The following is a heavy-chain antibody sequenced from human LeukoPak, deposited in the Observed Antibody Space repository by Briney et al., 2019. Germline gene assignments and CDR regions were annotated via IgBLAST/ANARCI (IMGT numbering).Heavy chain of an antibody. V-gene: IGHV4-34*01. Sequence: GSLRLSCAASGFTFSDNWMSWVRQPPGKGLEWIGEINHSGSTNYNPSLKSRVTISVDTSKNQFSLKLSSVTAADTAVYYCARVNGVVVVPATRGYYYYYGMDVWGQGTTVTVSS. D-gene: IGHD2-2*01. CDR2: INHSGST. CDR3: ARVNGVVVVPATRGYYYYYGMDV. J-gene: IGHJ6*02. CDR1: GFTFSDNW.